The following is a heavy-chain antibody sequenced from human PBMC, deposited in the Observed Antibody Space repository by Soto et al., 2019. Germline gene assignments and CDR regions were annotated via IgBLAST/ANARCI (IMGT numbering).Heavy chain of an antibody. CDR2: ISAYNGNT. Sequence: GASVKVCCKTSGYTFTNFGISWVRQAPGQGLEWMGWISAYNGNTNYAQKLQGRVTMTTDTSTSTAYMELRSLRSDDTAVYYCARTYGSGSYYKNWFDPWGQGTLVTVSS. V-gene: IGHV1-18*01. CDR3: ARTYGSGSYYKNWFDP. D-gene: IGHD3-10*01. CDR1: GYTFTNFG. J-gene: IGHJ5*02.